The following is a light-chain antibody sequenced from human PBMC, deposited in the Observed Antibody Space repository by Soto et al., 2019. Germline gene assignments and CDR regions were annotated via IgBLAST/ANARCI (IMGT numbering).Light chain of an antibody. CDR3: GSYAGSYTYV. Sequence: QSALTQPRLVSGSPGQSVTISCTGTSSDVGGYNYVSWYQQHPGKAPKLMIYDVSKRPSGVPDRFSGSKSGNTASLTISGLQAEDEADYYCGSYAGSYTYVFGTGTKVTVL. CDR2: DVS. CDR1: SSDVGGYNY. V-gene: IGLV2-11*02. J-gene: IGLJ1*01.